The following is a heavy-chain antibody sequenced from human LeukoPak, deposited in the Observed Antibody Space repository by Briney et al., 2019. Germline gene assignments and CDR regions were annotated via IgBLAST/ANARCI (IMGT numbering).Heavy chain of an antibody. CDR2: IRYDGSNK. V-gene: IGHV3-30*02. CDR1: GFTFSSYG. CDR3: AKDGGVRGPDYYYMDV. J-gene: IGHJ6*03. Sequence: GGSLRLSCAASGFTFSSYGMHWVRQAPGKGLEWVAFIRYDGSNKKYADSVKGRFTISRDNPKNTLYLQMNSLRAEDTAVYYCAKDGGVRGPDYYYMDVWGKGTTVTISS. D-gene: IGHD3-10*01.